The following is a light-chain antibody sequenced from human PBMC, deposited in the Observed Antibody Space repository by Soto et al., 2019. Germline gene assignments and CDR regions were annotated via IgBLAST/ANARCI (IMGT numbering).Light chain of an antibody. V-gene: IGKV3-15*01. CDR2: GAS. CDR3: QQRSKWPIT. Sequence: EILMTQSPATLSLSPGERATLSCRASQSVNSNLAWYQQRPGQAPRLLIYGASSRATGIPARFSGSGSGTDFTLTISSLQSEDFAVYYCQQRSKWPITFGQGTRLEIK. CDR1: QSVNSN. J-gene: IGKJ5*01.